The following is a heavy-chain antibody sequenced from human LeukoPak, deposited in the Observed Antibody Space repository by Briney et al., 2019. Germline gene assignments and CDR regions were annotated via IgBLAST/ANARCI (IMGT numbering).Heavy chain of an antibody. V-gene: IGHV3-23*01. Sequence: GGSLRLSCAASGFTFSSYAMSWVRQAPGKGLEWVSAISGSGGSTYYADSVKGRFTISRDNSKNTLYLQMNSLRAEDTAVYYCAKPTYSGSWQSYYFDYWGQGTLVTVSS. CDR1: GFTFSSYA. CDR2: ISGSGGST. J-gene: IGHJ4*02. D-gene: IGHD6-13*01. CDR3: AKPTYSGSWQSYYFDY.